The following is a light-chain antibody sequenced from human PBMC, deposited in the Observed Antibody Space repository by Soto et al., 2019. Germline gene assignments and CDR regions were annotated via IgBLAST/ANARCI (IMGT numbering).Light chain of an antibody. CDR1: QSINSNY. Sequence: EIVLTQSPATLSLSPGERATLSCGASQSINSNYLAWYQQKPGLAPRLVIYDTSRRAPRIPDRLTGSGSGPDFTLPISKLEPEDTATYYCQRYGSSPTSGQGTRREIK. J-gene: IGKJ5*01. V-gene: IGKV3D-20*01. CDR3: QRYGSSPT. CDR2: DTS.